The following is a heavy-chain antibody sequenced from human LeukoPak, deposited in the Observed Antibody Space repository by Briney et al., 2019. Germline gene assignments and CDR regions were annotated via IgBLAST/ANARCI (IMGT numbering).Heavy chain of an antibody. CDR3: ARDSSGWYYFDY. D-gene: IGHD6-19*01. Sequence: GGSLRRSCAASGFTFSSYSMNWVRQAPGKGLEWVSSISSSSSYIYYADSVKGRFTISRDNAKNSLYLQMNSLRAEDTAVYYCARDSSGWYYFDYWGQGTLVTVSS. CDR2: ISSSSSYI. V-gene: IGHV3-21*01. CDR1: GFTFSSYS. J-gene: IGHJ4*02.